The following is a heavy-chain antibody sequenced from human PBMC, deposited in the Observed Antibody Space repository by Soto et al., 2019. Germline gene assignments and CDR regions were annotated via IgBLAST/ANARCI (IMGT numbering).Heavy chain of an antibody. CDR1: GNIFTTYW. CDR3: AGNTNMDV. V-gene: IGHV5-51*01. D-gene: IGHD2-2*01. Sequence: PGESLKISCKTSGNIFTTYWIAWVRQMPGKGLEWMGIIYPGDSDTRYSPSFQGQVTISADKSISTAYLQWSSLEASDTAMYYCAGNTNMDVWGQGTTVTVSS. J-gene: IGHJ6*02. CDR2: IYPGDSDT.